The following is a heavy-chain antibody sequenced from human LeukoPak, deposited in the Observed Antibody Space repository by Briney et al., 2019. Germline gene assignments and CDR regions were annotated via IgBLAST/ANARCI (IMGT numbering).Heavy chain of an antibody. Sequence: ASVKVSCKASGYTFTSYGISWVRQAPGQGLEWMGWISAYNGNTNYAQKLQGRVTMTTDTSTSTAYMELRSLRSDDTAVYYCARDKGVGGSGSYYNYYYGMDVWGQGTTVTVSS. J-gene: IGHJ6*02. CDR2: ISAYNGNT. D-gene: IGHD3-10*01. CDR1: GYTFTSYG. CDR3: ARDKGVGGSGSYYNYYYGMDV. V-gene: IGHV1-18*01.